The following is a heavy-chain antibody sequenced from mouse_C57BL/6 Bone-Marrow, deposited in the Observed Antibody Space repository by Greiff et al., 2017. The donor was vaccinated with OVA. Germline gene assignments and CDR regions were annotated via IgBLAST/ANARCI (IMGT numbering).Heavy chain of an antibody. Sequence: VQLQQSGPGLVKPSQSLSLTCSVTGYSITSGYYWNWIRQFPGNKLEWMGYISYDGSNNYNPSLKNRISITRDTSKNQFFLKLNSVTTEDTATYYCARYEGLRGDYWGQGTTLTVSS. CDR1: GYSITSGYY. V-gene: IGHV3-6*01. CDR2: ISYDGSN. D-gene: IGHD2-4*01. J-gene: IGHJ2*01. CDR3: ARYEGLRGDY.